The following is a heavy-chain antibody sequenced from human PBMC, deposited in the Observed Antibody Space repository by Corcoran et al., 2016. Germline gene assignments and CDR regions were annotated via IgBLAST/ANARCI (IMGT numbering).Heavy chain of an antibody. CDR2: IYHSGST. D-gene: IGHD2-2*01. J-gene: IGHJ6*02. V-gene: IGHV4-38-2*02. Sequence: QVQLQESGPGLVKPSETLSLTCTVSGYSISSGYYWGWIRKPPGKGLEWIGSIYHSGSTYYNPSLNSRVTISVDTSKNQFYLKLSSVTAADTAVDYCAREDMVVVPAAIHYYYGMDVCGQGTTVTVSS. CDR3: AREDMVVVPAAIHYYYGMDV. CDR1: GYSISSGYY.